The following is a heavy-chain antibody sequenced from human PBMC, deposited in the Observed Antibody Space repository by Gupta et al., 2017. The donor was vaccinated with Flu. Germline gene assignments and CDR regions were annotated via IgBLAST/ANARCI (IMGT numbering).Heavy chain of an antibody. D-gene: IGHD3-3*01. V-gene: IGHV3-23*01. CDR2: ISGSGGST. Sequence: EVQLLESGGGLVQPGGSLRLSCAASGFTFSSYAMSWVRQGPGKGLEWGSAISGSGGSTYYADSVKGRFTISRDNSKNTRYLQMNSLRAEETAVYYCAKESNYDVWSGYADYWGQGTLVTVSS. CDR1: GFTFSSYA. J-gene: IGHJ4*02. CDR3: AKESNYDVWSGYADY.